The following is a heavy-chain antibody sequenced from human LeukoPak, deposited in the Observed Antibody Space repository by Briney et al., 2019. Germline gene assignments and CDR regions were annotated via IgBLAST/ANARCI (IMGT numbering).Heavy chain of an antibody. V-gene: IGHV3-48*02. CDR1: GFTLSTYS. CDR3: ARFGYSDGGYYFDY. D-gene: IGHD5-18*01. J-gene: IGHJ4*02. Sequence: PGGSLRLSCAASGFTLSTYSMNWVRQAPGKGLEWVSYTSSSSRTIHYADSVKGRFTISRDNAKNSLYLQMNNLRDEDTAVYYCARFGYSDGGYYFDYWGQGTLVTGSS. CDR2: TSSSSRTI.